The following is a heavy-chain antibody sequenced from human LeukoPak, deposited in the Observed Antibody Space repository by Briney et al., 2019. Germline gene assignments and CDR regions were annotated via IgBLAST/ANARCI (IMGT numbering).Heavy chain of an antibody. CDR3: AKDLRYSSYP. J-gene: IGHJ5*02. CDR1: GFTFSSYG. V-gene: IGHV3-30*18. CDR2: ISYDGSNK. Sequence: GGSLRLSCAASGFTFSSYGMHWVRQAPGKGLEWVAVISYDGSNKYYADSVKGRFTISRDNSKNTLYLQMNSLRAEDTAVYYCAKDLRYSSYPWGQGTLVTVSS. D-gene: IGHD6-13*01.